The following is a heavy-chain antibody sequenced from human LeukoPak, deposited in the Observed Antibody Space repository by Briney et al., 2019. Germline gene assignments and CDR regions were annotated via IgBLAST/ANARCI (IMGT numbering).Heavy chain of an antibody. Sequence: PSETLSLTCTVSGGSISSYYWSWIRQPPGKGLEWIGYIYYSGSTNYNPSLKSRVTISVDTSKNQFSLKLSSVTAADTAVYYCARRDSYGSGSYRWFDPWGQGTLVTVSS. CDR3: ARRDSYGSGSYRWFDP. CDR1: GGSISSYY. D-gene: IGHD3-10*01. CDR2: IYYSGST. V-gene: IGHV4-59*08. J-gene: IGHJ5*02.